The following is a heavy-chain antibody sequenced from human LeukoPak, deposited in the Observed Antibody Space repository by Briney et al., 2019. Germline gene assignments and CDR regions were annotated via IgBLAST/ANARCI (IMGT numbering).Heavy chain of an antibody. CDR3: ARDYGAYYDILTGHSGAFDI. CDR1: GGTFSSYA. D-gene: IGHD3-9*01. Sequence: SVKVSCKASGGTFSSYAISWVRQAPGQGLEWVGGIIPIFGTANYAQKFQGRVTITADESTSTAYMELSSLRSEDTAVYYCARDYGAYYDILTGHSGAFDIWGQGTMVTVSS. J-gene: IGHJ3*02. V-gene: IGHV1-69*13. CDR2: IIPIFGTA.